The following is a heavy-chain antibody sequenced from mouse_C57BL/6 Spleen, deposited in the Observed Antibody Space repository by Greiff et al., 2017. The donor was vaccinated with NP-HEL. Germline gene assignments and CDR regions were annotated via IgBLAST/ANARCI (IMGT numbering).Heavy chain of an antibody. D-gene: IGHD1-1*01. Sequence: QVQLQQPGAELVRPGSSVKLSCKASGYTFTSYWMDWVKQRPGQGLEWIGNIYPSDSETHYNQKFKDKATLTVDKSSSTAYMQLSSLTSEDSAVYYCARGDYGSSEGFAYWGQGTLVTVSA. CDR3: ARGDYGSSEGFAY. CDR2: IYPSDSET. J-gene: IGHJ3*01. V-gene: IGHV1-61*01. CDR1: GYTFTSYW.